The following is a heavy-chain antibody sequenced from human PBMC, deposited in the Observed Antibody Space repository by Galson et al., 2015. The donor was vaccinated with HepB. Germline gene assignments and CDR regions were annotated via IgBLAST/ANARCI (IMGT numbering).Heavy chain of an antibody. CDR1: GGTLNSHA. J-gene: IGHJ5*02. CDR2: IIPMFDIA. CDR3: ANQSTSSVGNWFDP. D-gene: IGHD6-6*01. Sequence: SVKVSCKASGGTLNSHAISWVRQAPGQGPEWMGRIIPMFDIADYPQRFQDRVTITADKSTNTVYLELSSLRSEDTAVYFCANQSTSSVGNWFDPWGQGTLVTVSS. V-gene: IGHV1-69*04.